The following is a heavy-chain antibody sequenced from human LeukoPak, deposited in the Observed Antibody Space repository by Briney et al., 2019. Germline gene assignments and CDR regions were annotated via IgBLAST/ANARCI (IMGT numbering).Heavy chain of an antibody. CDR1: GGSFRGYY. Sequence: PSETLSLTCAVYGGSFRGYYWSWIRQPPGKGLEWIGGINHSGSTNYNPSLKSRVTISVDTSKNQFSLKLSSVTAADTAVYYCARVSSYDFWSGWYQRDWFDPWGQGTLVTVSS. CDR3: ARVSSYDFWSGWYQRDWFDP. D-gene: IGHD3-3*01. J-gene: IGHJ5*02. CDR2: INHSGST. V-gene: IGHV4-34*01.